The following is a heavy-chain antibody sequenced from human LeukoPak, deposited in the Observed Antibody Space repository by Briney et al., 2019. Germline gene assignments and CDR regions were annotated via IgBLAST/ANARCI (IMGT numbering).Heavy chain of an antibody. Sequence: GGSLRLSCTASGFTFGDYAMSWVRQAPGKGLDWVGFIRSKAYGGTTEYAASVKGRFTISRDDSKSIAYLQMNSLKTEDTAVYYCTRVFDWLFSFDYWGQGTLVTVSS. V-gene: IGHV3-49*04. J-gene: IGHJ4*02. CDR3: TRVFDWLFSFDY. D-gene: IGHD3-9*01. CDR2: IRSKAYGGTT. CDR1: GFTFGDYA.